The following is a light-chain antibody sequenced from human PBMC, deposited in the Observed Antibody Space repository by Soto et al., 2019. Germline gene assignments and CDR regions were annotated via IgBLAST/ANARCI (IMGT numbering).Light chain of an antibody. CDR3: QQYGSSPRT. V-gene: IGKV3-20*01. CDR1: QSVSSSY. Sequence: EIVLTQSPGTLSLSPGERATLSCRASQSVSSSYLAGYQQKPGQAPRLLIYGASGRATGIPDRFSGSGSGTDFTLTISRLEPEDFAVYYCQQYGSSPRTFGQGTKV. CDR2: GAS. J-gene: IGKJ1*01.